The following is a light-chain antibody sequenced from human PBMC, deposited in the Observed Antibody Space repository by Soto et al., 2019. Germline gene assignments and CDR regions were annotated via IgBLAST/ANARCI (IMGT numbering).Light chain of an antibody. J-gene: IGKJ4*01. V-gene: IGKV3-20*01. CDR3: EKYDRSRLT. CDR1: QSVSSSY. CDR2: GAS. Sequence: EIVLTQSPGTLSLSPGERATLSCRASQSVSSSYLAWYQQKPGQAPRLLIYGASSRATGIPDRFSGSGSVTDFTLTISRLEPEDFSVYYYEKYDRSRLTFGGGTQVEIK.